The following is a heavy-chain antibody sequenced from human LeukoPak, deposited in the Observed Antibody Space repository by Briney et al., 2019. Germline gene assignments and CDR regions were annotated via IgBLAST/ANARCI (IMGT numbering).Heavy chain of an antibody. CDR3: ARGGSGSSWYSYQKEKWNWLDP. J-gene: IGHJ5*02. V-gene: IGHV4-34*01. Sequence: SETLSLTCAVYGGSFSGYYWSWIRQPPGKGLEWIGEINHSGSTNYNPSLKSRVTISVDTSKNQFSLKLSSVTAADTAVYYCARGGSGSSWYSYQKEKWNWLDPWGQGTLVTVSS. CDR2: INHSGST. CDR1: GGSFSGYY. D-gene: IGHD6-13*01.